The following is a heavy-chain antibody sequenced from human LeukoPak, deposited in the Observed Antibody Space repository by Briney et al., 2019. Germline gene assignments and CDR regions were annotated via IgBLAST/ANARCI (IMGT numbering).Heavy chain of an antibody. Sequence: SETLSLTCTVSGGSISSYYWSWIRQPPGKGLEWIGYIYYSGSTNYNPSLKSRVTISVDTSKNQFSLKLSSVTAADTAVYYCAREAGGTDYWGQGTLVTVSS. D-gene: IGHD1-1*01. V-gene: IGHV4-59*01. J-gene: IGHJ4*02. CDR1: GGSISSYY. CDR3: AREAGGTDY. CDR2: IYYSGST.